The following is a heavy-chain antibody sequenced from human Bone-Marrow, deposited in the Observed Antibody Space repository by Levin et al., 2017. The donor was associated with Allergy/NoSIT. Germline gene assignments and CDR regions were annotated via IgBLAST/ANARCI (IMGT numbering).Heavy chain of an antibody. D-gene: IGHD1-26*01. CDR2: IYWDDDK. V-gene: IGHV2-5*02. CDR1: GFSLSTSGVG. J-gene: IGHJ4*02. Sequence: SGPTLVKPTQTLTLTCTFSGFSLSTSGVGVGWIRQPPGKALEWLALIYWDDDKRYSPSLKSRLTITKDTSKNQVVLTMTNMDPVDTATYYCAHTPRSVWVVGGYFDYWGQGTLVTVSS. CDR3: AHTPRSVWVVGGYFDY.